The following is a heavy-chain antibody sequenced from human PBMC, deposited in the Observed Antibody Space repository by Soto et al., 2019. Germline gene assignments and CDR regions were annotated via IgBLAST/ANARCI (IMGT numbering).Heavy chain of an antibody. V-gene: IGHV1-69*12. CDR1: GGTFSSYA. J-gene: IGHJ4*02. CDR2: IIPIFGTA. D-gene: IGHD1-20*01. Sequence: QVQLVQSGAEVKKPGSSVKVSCKASGGTFSSYAISWVRQAPGQGLEWMGGIIPIFGTANYAQKFQGRVTLTADESTSKAYMELSSLRSEDTAVYYCARTKGGIQGYGPGDDYWGQGSLVTVSS. CDR3: ARTKGGIQGYGPGDDY.